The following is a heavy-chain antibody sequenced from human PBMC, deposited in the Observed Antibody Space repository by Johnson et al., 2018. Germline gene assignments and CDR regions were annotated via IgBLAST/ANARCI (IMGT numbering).Heavy chain of an antibody. CDR2: IIHIFGTA. CDR3: ARDTGTTSPAFDI. V-gene: IGHV1-69*01. J-gene: IGHJ3*02. D-gene: IGHD1-7*01. CDR1: GGTFSSYA. Sequence: VQLVESGAEVKKPGSSVKVSCKASGGTFSSYAISWVRQAPGHGLEWMGGIIHIFGTANYAQKFQGRVTITADESTSTAHMELSSLRSEDTAVYYCARDTGTTSPAFDIWGQGTMVTVSS.